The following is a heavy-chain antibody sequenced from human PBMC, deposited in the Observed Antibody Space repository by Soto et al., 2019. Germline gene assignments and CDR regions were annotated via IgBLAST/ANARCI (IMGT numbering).Heavy chain of an antibody. Sequence: QVQLVQSGAEVKKPGSSVKVSCKASGGTFSSYTISWVRQAPGQGLEWMGRIIPILGIANYAQKFQGRVTITADKSTSTAYMELSSLRSEDTAVYYCARYLRAAGHSRSWGFDAFDIWGQGTMVTVSS. D-gene: IGHD6-13*01. V-gene: IGHV1-69*02. CDR3: ARYLRAAGHSRSWGFDAFDI. CDR2: IIPILGIA. J-gene: IGHJ3*02. CDR1: GGTFSSYT.